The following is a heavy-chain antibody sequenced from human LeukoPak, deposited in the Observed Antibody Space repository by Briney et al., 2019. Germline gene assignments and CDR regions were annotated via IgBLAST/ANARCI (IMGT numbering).Heavy chain of an antibody. Sequence: KPGESLKISCKGSGYSFTNYWIGWVRQMPGKGLEWMGVISPGDSGIRYSPSFQGQVTISVDKSISTAYLQWSSLKASDSAMYYCAAGGASAPWGQGTLVTVSS. V-gene: IGHV5-51*01. J-gene: IGHJ5*02. CDR3: AAGGASAP. D-gene: IGHD3-16*01. CDR2: ISPGDSGI. CDR1: GYSFTNYW.